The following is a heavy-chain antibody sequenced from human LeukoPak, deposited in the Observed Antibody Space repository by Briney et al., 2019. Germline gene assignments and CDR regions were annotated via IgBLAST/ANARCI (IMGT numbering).Heavy chain of an antibody. CDR3: ARGRSDITMVRGAPNWFDP. CDR1: GGSISSYY. J-gene: IGHJ5*02. V-gene: IGHV4-4*07. CDR2: IYTSGST. D-gene: IGHD3-10*01. Sequence: SETLSLACTVSGGSISSYYWSWIRQPAGKGLEWIGRIYTSGSTNYNPSLKSRVTMSVDTSKNQFSLKLSSVTAADTAVYYCARGRSDITMVRGAPNWFDPWGQGTLVTVSS.